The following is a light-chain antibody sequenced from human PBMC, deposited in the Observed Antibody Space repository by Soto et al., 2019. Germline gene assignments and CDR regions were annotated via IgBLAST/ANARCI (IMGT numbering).Light chain of an antibody. J-gene: IGKJ1*01. CDR2: GAS. Sequence: EIVMTQSPCTLSVSPLERATLSCRVSQSVGSNLAWYQQKAGQAPRLLIYGASTRATGIPVRFTGSGSGTEFTLAISSLQSEDFAVYYCQHYSNWPPWTFGRGTKVDIK. CDR3: QHYSNWPPWT. V-gene: IGKV3-15*01. CDR1: QSVGSN.